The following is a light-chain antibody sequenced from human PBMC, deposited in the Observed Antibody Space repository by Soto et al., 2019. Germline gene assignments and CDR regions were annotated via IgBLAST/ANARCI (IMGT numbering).Light chain of an antibody. Sequence: DIQLTQSPSFLSASVGDRVTITCRASQGISSYLAWYQQKPGKAPKLLIYAASTLQSGVPSRFSGSGSGTEFTLTISSLPPEDFATYYCQQLNSYPFTFGGRTKVEIK. CDR2: AAS. J-gene: IGKJ4*01. CDR1: QGISSY. V-gene: IGKV1-9*01. CDR3: QQLNSYPFT.